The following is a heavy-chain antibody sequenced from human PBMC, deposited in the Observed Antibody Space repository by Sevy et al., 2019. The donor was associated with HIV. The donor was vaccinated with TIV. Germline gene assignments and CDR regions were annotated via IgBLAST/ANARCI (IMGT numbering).Heavy chain of an antibody. V-gene: IGHV3-7*01. D-gene: IGHD3-22*01. CDR2: IKQDGNEK. J-gene: IGHJ4*02. CDR3: ASNTYHYDSNTYYPVY. Sequence: GGSLRLSCVASGFNLSPYWMTWVRQAPGKGLEWVANIKQDGNEKYYVDSVKGRFTVSRDNAKNALYLQIYSLRVEDTAVYFCASNTYHYDSNTYYPVYWGQGTRVTDSS. CDR1: GFNLSPYW.